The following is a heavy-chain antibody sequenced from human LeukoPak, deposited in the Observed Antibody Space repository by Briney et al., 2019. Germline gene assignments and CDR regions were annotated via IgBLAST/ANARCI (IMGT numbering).Heavy chain of an antibody. CDR2: ISYDGSDK. Sequence: KPGRSLRLSCAASGFTFSSYAMHWVRQAPGKGLEWVAVISYDGSDKYSADSVKGRFTISRDNSKNTLYLYMNSLRAEDTAVYYCAKRGSCSSTNCFSTTFGYWGQGTLVTVSS. D-gene: IGHD2-2*01. J-gene: IGHJ4*02. CDR1: GFTFSSYA. V-gene: IGHV3-30*04. CDR3: AKRGSCSSTNCFSTTFGY.